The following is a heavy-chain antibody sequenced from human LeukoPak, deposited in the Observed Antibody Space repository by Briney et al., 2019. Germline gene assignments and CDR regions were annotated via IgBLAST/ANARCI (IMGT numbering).Heavy chain of an antibody. CDR2: IKQDGSEK. J-gene: IGHJ3*02. D-gene: IGHD3-3*01. V-gene: IGHV3-7*01. CDR3: ARETFTIFGVVITYDAFDI. Sequence: PGGSLRLSCAASGFTFSSYWMSWVRQAPGKGLEWVANIKQDGSEKYYVDSVKGRFTISRDNAKNSLYLQMNSLRAEDTAVYYCARETFTIFGVVITYDAFDIWGQGTMVTVSS. CDR1: GFTFSSYW.